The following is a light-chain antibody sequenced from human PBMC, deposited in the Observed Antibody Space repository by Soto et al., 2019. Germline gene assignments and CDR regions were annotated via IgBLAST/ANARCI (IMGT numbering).Light chain of an antibody. Sequence: DIVMTQSPLSLPVTPGEPASISCRSSQSLLHSNGYTFLDWYLQKPGQSPQLLIYLGSNRASGVPDRFSGSGSGTDFTLTISRVEAEDVGVYYCMQALHIPHIFGQGTKLEIK. J-gene: IGKJ2*01. CDR1: QSLLHSNGYTF. V-gene: IGKV2-28*01. CDR3: MQALHIPHI. CDR2: LGS.